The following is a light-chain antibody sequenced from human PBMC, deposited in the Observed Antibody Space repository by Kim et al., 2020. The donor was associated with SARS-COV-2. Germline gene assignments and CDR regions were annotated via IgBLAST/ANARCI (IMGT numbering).Light chain of an antibody. CDR2: DAS. V-gene: IGKV3-15*01. CDR3: QQFNSWPLT. CDR1: QSVTNN. Sequence: EKVMTQSPATLSLSPGERATLSCRASQSVTNNLAWYQQKPGQAPRLIIYDASTRATGIPDRFSGSGSGTEFTLTISSLQSEDFAVYYCQQFNSWPLTFGGGTKVDIK. J-gene: IGKJ4*01.